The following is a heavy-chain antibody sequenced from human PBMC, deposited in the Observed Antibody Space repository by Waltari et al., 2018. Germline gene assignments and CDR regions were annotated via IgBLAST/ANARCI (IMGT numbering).Heavy chain of an antibody. CDR1: AGPINSSGYY. D-gene: IGHD1-7*01. CDR3: ARTIKGNYFPFDY. Sequence: QLQLQESGPGLVKPSETLSLTCTVSAGPINSSGYYWGWIRQPQGKGLEWIGNFYYGESTYYNPSLKGRVTISVDTSKNRFSLKLSSVTAADTAIYYCARTIKGNYFPFDYWGQGTLVTVSS. V-gene: IGHV4-39*01. J-gene: IGHJ4*02. CDR2: FYYGEST.